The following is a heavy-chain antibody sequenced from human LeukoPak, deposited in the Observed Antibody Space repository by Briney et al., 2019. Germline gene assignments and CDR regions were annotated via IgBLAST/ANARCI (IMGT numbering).Heavy chain of an antibody. V-gene: IGHV4-34*12. J-gene: IGHJ5*02. CDR1: GSSFNNYY. D-gene: IGHD2-21*01. CDR3: ARDLQVIRGGRFDP. CDR2: IMHTGGT. Sequence: SETLSLTCAVSGSSFNNYYWIWIRQPPGRGLEWIGEIMHTGGTNYNPSLKSRVTISLHTSKSQFSLELTSVTAADTAIYYCARDLQVIRGGRFDPWGQGTLVTVSS.